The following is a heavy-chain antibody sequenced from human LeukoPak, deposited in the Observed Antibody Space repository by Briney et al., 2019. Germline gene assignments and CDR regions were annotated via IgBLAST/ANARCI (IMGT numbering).Heavy chain of an antibody. V-gene: IGHV3-23*01. CDR2: ISDSGGST. Sequence: GGSLRLSCVASGFIFSNAWMSWVRQAPGQGLEWVSTISDSGGSTYYADSVKGRFTLSRDNSKSTLSLQMNSLRADDTAVYYCATQNFDYWGQGTLVTVSS. CDR1: GFIFSNAW. J-gene: IGHJ4*02. CDR3: ATQNFDY.